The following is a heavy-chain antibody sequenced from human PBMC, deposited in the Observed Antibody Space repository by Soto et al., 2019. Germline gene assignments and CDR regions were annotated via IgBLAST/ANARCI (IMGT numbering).Heavy chain of an antibody. Sequence: SETLSLTCTVSGGSISSGGYYWSWIRQHPGKGLEWIGYIYYSGSTYYNPSLKSRVTLSVDTSKNQFSLKLSSVTAADTAVYYCARAGRTYYYDSSGQYGMDVWGQGTTVTVSS. V-gene: IGHV4-31*03. J-gene: IGHJ6*02. D-gene: IGHD3-22*01. CDR2: IYYSGST. CDR1: GGSISSGGYY. CDR3: ARAGRTYYYDSSGQYGMDV.